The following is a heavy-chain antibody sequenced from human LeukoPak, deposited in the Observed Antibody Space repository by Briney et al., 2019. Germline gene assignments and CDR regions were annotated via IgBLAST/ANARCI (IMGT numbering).Heavy chain of an antibody. CDR3: ARRGGSSSRRSPIDY. J-gene: IGHJ4*02. V-gene: IGHV3-7*01. CDR2: IKQDGSQR. D-gene: IGHD6-6*01. Sequence: GGSLRLSCTASGFIFSDYLMTWVRQAPGKGPEWVANIKQDGSQRYYVDSVRGRFTISRDNAKNSLFLQMNGLRAEDTAVYYCARRGGSSSRRSPIDYWGQGTLVTVSS. CDR1: GFIFSDYL.